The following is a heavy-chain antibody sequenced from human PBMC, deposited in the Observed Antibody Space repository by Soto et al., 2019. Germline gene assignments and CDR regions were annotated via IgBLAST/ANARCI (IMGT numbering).Heavy chain of an antibody. CDR2: IKQDGTEK. CDR1: GFTFSRYW. V-gene: IGHV3-7*01. Sequence: GGSLRLSCAASGFTFSRYWMNWVRQAPGKGLEWVANIKQDGTEKNYVDSVKGRFTISRDNAKNSLYLQMDSLRAEDTAVYFCARGDTPMITGMDSFDIWGQGTLVTVSS. CDR3: ARGDTPMITGMDSFDI. J-gene: IGHJ3*02. D-gene: IGHD5-18*01.